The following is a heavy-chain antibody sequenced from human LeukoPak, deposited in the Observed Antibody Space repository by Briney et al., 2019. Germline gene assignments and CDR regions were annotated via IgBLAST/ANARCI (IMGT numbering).Heavy chain of an antibody. CDR1: GFTFSSYA. CDR3: AKGGEIVVVITVHFDY. CDR2: ISGSGGST. J-gene: IGHJ4*02. Sequence: PGGSLRLSRAASGFTFSSYAMSWVRQAPGKGLEWVSAISGSGGSTYYADSVKGRFTISRDNSKNTLYLQMNSLRAEDTAVYYCAKGGEIVVVITVHFDYWGQGTLATVSS. V-gene: IGHV3-23*01. D-gene: IGHD3-22*01.